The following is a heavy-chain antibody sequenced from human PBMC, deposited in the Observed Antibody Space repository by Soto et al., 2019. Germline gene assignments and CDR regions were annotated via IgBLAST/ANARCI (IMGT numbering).Heavy chain of an antibody. CDR3: ARGRGDTAMAWYY. V-gene: IGHV4-59*01. CDR2: ISYSGST. Sequence: QVQLQESGPGLVKPSETLSLTCTVSGGSISSYYWRWIRQSPGKGLEWIGYISYSGSTKYNPSLKSRVTISVDTSKNQFSLKLSSVTAADTAVYYCARGRGDTAMAWYYWGQGTLVTVSS. CDR1: GGSISSYY. J-gene: IGHJ4*02. D-gene: IGHD5-18*01.